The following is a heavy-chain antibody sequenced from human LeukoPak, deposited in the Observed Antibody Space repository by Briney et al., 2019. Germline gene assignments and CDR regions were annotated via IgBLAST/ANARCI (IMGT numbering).Heavy chain of an antibody. J-gene: IGHJ6*02. D-gene: IGHD2-2*01. CDR2: IKSKTDGGTT. Sequence: GGSLRLSCAASGFTFSNAWMSWVRQAPGKGLEWVGRIKSKTDGGTTDYAAPVKGRFTISRDDSKNTLYLQMNSLKTEDTAVYYCTTVSYCSSTSCYSNPPYYYYYYGMDVWGQGTTVTVSS. V-gene: IGHV3-15*01. CDR1: GFTFSNAW. CDR3: TTVSYCSSTSCYSNPPYYYYYYGMDV.